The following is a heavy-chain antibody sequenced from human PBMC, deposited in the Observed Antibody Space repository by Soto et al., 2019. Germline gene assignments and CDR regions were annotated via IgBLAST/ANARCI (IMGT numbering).Heavy chain of an antibody. CDR1: GGSISSSSYY. CDR3: ARVNGDWNRYYYYYYYGMDV. CDR2: IYYSGST. D-gene: IGHD1-1*01. Sequence: PSETLSLTCTVSGGSISSSSYYWGWIRQPPGKGLEWIGSIYYSGSTNYNPSLKSRVTISVDTSKNQFSLKLSSVTAADTAVYYCARVNGDWNRYYYYYYYGMDVWGQGTTVTVSS. J-gene: IGHJ6*02. V-gene: IGHV4-39*07.